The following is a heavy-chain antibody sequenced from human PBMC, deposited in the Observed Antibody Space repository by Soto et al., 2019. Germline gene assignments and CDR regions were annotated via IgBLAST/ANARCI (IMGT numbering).Heavy chain of an antibody. CDR2: FSTGGDGGAS. CDR1: GFTFSSFP. CDR3: AKKVNSGSGSQFFDY. J-gene: IGHJ4*02. V-gene: IGHV3-23*01. D-gene: IGHD3-10*01. Sequence: GGSLGLSCAASGFTFSSFPMRRVRQPPGKGLEWVSGFSTGGDGGASYYADSVKGRFTISRDNSKNTLFLQMNSLRAEDTAIYYCAKKVNSGSGSQFFDYWGQGALVTVSS.